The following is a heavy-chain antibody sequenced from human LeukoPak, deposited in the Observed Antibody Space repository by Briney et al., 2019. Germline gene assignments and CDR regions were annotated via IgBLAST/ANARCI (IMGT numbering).Heavy chain of an antibody. CDR2: ISSSSSSYI. CDR1: GFTFSSYS. D-gene: IGHD3-9*01. CDR3: ARGTSNYDILTGYYSDVDY. V-gene: IGHV3-21*01. J-gene: IGHJ4*02. Sequence: PGGSLRLSWAASGFTFSSYSMNWVRQAPGKGLEWVSSISSSSSSYIYYADSVKGRFTISRDNAKNSLYLQMNSLRAEDTAVYYCARGTSNYDILTGYYSDVDYWGQGTLVTVSS.